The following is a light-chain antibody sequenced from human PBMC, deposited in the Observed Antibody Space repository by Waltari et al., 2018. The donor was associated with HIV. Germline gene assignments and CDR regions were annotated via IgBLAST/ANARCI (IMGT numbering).Light chain of an antibody. J-gene: IGLJ2*01. V-gene: IGLV2-8*01. CDR1: SSDVGGSNY. CDR2: EVS. CDR3: NSYAGSNNVV. Sequence: QSALTQPPSASGSPGQSVTIPCTGTSSDVGGSNYVSWYQQHPGKAPKLMIYEVSKRPSGVPDRFSGSKSGNTASLTVSGLQAEDEADYYCNSYAGSNNVVFGGGTKVTVL.